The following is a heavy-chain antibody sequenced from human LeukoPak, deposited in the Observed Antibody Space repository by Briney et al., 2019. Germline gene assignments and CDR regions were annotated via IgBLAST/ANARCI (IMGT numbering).Heavy chain of an antibody. D-gene: IGHD6-13*01. CDR2: ISGDGGST. J-gene: IGHJ4*02. V-gene: IGHV3-43*02. CDR3: AKDRRRGGIAAAGNDY. CDR1: GFTFNGYA. Sequence: GGSLRLSCAASGFTFNGYAMHWVRQAPGKGLEWVSLISGDGGSTYYADSVKGRFTISRDNSKNSLYLQMNRLRTEDTALYYCAKDRRRGGIAAAGNDYWGQGTLVTVSS.